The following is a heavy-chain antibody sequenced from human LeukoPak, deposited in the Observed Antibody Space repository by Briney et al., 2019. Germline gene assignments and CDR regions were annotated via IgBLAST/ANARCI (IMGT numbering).Heavy chain of an antibody. CDR1: AYTFIDYH. V-gene: IGHV1-2*02. D-gene: IGHD6-13*01. J-gene: IGHJ1*01. CDR2: SNPSSGGK. CDR3: TRVRALASAGTGARYFQD. Sequence: ASVKVSCKASAYTFIDYHIHWLRQAHAQGLEWMGLSNPSSGGKNYAKKFHGRVTMTRDTSTNTAYMELSRLGSDDTAVYFCTRVRALASAGTGARYFQDWGQGTLVTVSS.